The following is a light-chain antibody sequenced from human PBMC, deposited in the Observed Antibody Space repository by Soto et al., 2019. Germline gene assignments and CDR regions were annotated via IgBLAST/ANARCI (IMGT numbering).Light chain of an antibody. CDR2: KAS. V-gene: IGKV1-5*03. J-gene: IGKJ4*01. Sequence: DIQMTQSPSTLSASVGDRVTITCRASQSISSWLAWYQQKPGKAPKLLIYKASSLGSGVPSRFSGSGSGTEFTLAISRLQPDDFGIYFCQQYNSYPLTFGGGTKVEI. CDR3: QQYNSYPLT. CDR1: QSISSW.